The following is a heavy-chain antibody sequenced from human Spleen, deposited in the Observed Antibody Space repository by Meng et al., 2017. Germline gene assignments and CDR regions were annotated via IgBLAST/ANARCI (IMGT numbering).Heavy chain of an antibody. CDR1: GFTVTSNE. CDR3: AREGADGYNFDF. J-gene: IGHJ4*02. Sequence: GGSLRLSCAASGFTVTSNEMSWVRQAPGKGLEWVSSICGDSTYYADSVKGRFTISRDNAKNSLYLQMNSLRAEDTAVYYCAREGADGYNFDFWGQGTLVTVSS. CDR2: ICGDST. D-gene: IGHD5-24*01. V-gene: IGHV3-38-3*01.